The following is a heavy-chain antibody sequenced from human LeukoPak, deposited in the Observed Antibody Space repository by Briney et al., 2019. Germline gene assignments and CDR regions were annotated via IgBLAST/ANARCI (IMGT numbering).Heavy chain of an antibody. CDR1: GGTFSSYA. V-gene: IGHV1-69*13. J-gene: IGHJ4*02. D-gene: IGHD3-3*01. CDR3: ARVSSPGDFWSGYSFDY. Sequence: SVKVSCKTYGGTFSSYAISWVRQAPGQRLEWMGGIIPIFGTANYAQKFQGRVTITADESTSTAYMELSSLRSEDTAVYYCARVSSPGDFWSGYSFDYWGQGTLVTVSS. CDR2: IIPIFGTA.